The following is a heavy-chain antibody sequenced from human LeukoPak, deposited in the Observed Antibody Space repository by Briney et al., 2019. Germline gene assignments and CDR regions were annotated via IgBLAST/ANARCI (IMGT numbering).Heavy chain of an antibody. CDR2: IYTSGST. D-gene: IGHD3-10*01. CDR1: GGSISSSSYY. CDR3: ARGRITMVRGVIYLDY. V-gene: IGHV4-39*07. J-gene: IGHJ4*02. Sequence: SETLSLTCTVSGGSISSSSYYWGWIRQPPGKGLEWIGRIYTSGSTNYNPSLKSRVTMSVDTSKNQFSLTLSSVTAADTAVYYCARGRITMVRGVIYLDYWGQGTLVTVSS.